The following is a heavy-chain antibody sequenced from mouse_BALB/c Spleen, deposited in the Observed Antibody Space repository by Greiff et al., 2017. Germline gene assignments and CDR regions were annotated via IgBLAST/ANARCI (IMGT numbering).Heavy chain of an antibody. CDR2: INPSNGRT. CDR1: GYTFTSYW. J-gene: IGHJ4*01. Sequence: QVQLKQPGAELVKPGASVKLSCKASGYTFTSYWMHWVKQRPGQGLEWIGEINPSNGRTNYNEKFKSKATLTVDKSSSTAYMQLSSLTSEDSAVYYCARSYYRYDDYAMDYWGQGTSVTVSS. D-gene: IGHD2-14*01. V-gene: IGHV1S81*02. CDR3: ARSYYRYDDYAMDY.